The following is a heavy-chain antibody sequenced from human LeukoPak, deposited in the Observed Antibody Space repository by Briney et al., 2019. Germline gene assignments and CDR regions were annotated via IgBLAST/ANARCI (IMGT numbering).Heavy chain of an antibody. J-gene: IGHJ6*03. D-gene: IGHD6-6*01. Sequence: GRSLRLSCAASGFTFSSYGMHWVRQAPGKGLEWVAVIWYDGSNKYYADSVKGRFTISRDNSKNTLYLQMNSLRAEDTAVYYCAKDRSSPSRLYYYYYMDVWGKETTVTVSS. CDR2: IWYDGSNK. CDR3: AKDRSSPSRLYYYYYMDV. CDR1: GFTFSSYG. V-gene: IGHV3-33*06.